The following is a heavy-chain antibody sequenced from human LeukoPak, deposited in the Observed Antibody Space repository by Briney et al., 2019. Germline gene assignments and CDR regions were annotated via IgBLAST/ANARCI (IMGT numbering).Heavy chain of an antibody. CDR2: INHSGST. CDR3: ARGPTKLRDSSSWYLNY. CDR1: GGSFSSYY. D-gene: IGHD6-13*01. Sequence: SETLSLTCAVYGGSFSSYYWSWIRQPPGKGLEWIGEINHSGSTNYNPSLKSRVTISVDTSKNQFSPKLSSVTAADTAVYYCARGPTKLRDSSSWYLNYWGQGTLVTVSS. J-gene: IGHJ4*02. V-gene: IGHV4-34*01.